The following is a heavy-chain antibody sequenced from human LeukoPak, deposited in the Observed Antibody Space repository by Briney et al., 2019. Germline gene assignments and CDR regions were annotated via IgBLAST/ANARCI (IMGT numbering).Heavy chain of an antibody. D-gene: IGHD6-19*01. CDR1: GFTFSTYW. CDR3: ARRSVAGSLDY. J-gene: IGHJ4*02. Sequence: GGSLRLSCAASGFTFSTYWMSWVRQAPGKGLEWVANAKEDGGEKYYVDSVKGRFTISRDNAENSLYLQMNSLRAEDTAVYYCARRSVAGSLDYWGQGTLVTVSS. V-gene: IGHV3-7*01. CDR2: AKEDGGEK.